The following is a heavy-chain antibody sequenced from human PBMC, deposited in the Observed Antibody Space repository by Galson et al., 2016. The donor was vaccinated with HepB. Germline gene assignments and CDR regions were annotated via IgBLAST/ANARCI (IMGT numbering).Heavy chain of an antibody. CDR1: GFTFSTYW. J-gene: IGHJ4*02. Sequence: SLRLSCAASGFTFSTYWMSWXRQAXXQGLXXVAXXKEDGSXRXXVDSVKGRFTISRDNAEESLYLQMXSLRAEETAVYYCARTIFGGRNGESLFDDWGQGTLVTVSS. D-gene: IGHD3-16*01. CDR2: XKEDGSXR. CDR3: ARTIFGGRNGESLFDD. V-gene: IGHV3-7*03.